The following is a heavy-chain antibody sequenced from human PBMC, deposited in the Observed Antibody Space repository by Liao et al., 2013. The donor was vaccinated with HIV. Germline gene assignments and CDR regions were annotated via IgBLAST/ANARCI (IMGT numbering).Heavy chain of an antibody. CDR2: IYTSGST. J-gene: IGHJ4*02. Sequence: QVQLQESGPGLVKPSQTLSLTCTVSGGSISSGSYYWSWIRQPAGKGLEWIGRIYTSGSTNYNPSLKSRLTISVDTSKNQFSLKLSSVTAADTAVYYCARGRWYYLNWGQGTLVTVSS. CDR1: GGSISSGSYY. D-gene: IGHD4-23*01. V-gene: IGHV4-61*02. CDR3: ARGRWYYLN.